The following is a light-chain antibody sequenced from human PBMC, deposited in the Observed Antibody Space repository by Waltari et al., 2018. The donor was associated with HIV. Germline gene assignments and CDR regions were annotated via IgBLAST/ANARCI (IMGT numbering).Light chain of an antibody. V-gene: IGKV4-1*01. CDR1: QYILYTSINSTY. CDR2: WAT. CDR3: QQYYSPPWT. J-gene: IGKJ1*01. Sequence: IVMTHSPHSLPVSLGERPTITCLSSQYILYTSINSTYLAWYQQKPGQPPKRLIYWATSRDSGIPDRFSGSESGTDFTLTISSLQGEDVAVYFCQQYYSPPWTFGQGTKVE.